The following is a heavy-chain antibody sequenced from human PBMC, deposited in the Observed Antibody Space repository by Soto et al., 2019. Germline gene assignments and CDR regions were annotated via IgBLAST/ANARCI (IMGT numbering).Heavy chain of an antibody. J-gene: IGHJ4*02. Sequence: SLRLSCAASGFTLDSYAMNWVRQAPGKGLEWVSAISGSGGSTYYADSVKGRFTISRDISKNTLYLQMNSLRAEDTALYYCAKGVTYYDFWSGYFEYWGRGTLVTVSS. CDR3: AKGVTYYDFWSGYFEY. CDR2: ISGSGGST. CDR1: GFTLDSYA. D-gene: IGHD3-3*01. V-gene: IGHV3-23*01.